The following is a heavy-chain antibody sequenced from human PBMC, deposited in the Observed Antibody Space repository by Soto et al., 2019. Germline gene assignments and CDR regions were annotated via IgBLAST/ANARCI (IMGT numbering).Heavy chain of an antibody. CDR1: GYTFTSYY. CDR2: INPSGGST. J-gene: IGHJ6*02. Sequence: ASVKVSCKASGYTFTSYYMHWVRQAPGQGLEWTGIINPSGGSTSYAQKFQGRVTMTRDTSTSTVYMELSSLRSEDTAVYYCARDLPTVVLNYYGMDVWGQGTTVTVSS. CDR3: ARDLPTVVLNYYGMDV. D-gene: IGHD4-17*01. V-gene: IGHV1-46*01.